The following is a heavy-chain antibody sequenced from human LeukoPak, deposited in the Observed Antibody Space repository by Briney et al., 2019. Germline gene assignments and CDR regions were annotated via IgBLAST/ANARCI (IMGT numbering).Heavy chain of an antibody. CDR3: ARVARTTGTTDFDY. V-gene: IGHV1-18*04. CDR2: ISTYNGHT. CDR1: GDTFTRYG. J-gene: IGHJ4*02. Sequence: GASVKVSCKASGDTFTRYGISWVRQAPGQGLDWMGWISTYNGHTKYAQKLQGRVTMTTDTSTTTAYMELRSLTSDDTAVYYCARVARTTGTTDFDYWGQGALVTVSS. D-gene: IGHD1-1*01.